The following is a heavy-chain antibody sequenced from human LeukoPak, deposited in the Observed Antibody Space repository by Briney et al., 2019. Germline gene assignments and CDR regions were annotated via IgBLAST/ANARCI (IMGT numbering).Heavy chain of an antibody. Sequence: GGSLRLSCAASGITFTSHAMGWVRQAPGKGLEWVSLISGSGGHTYYGDSVKGRFTISRDNSKSTLYLQMNSLRAEDTAVYYCAKGGVATMRDGYNYYYYYMEVWGRGTTVTVSS. V-gene: IGHV3-23*01. D-gene: IGHD5-24*01. J-gene: IGHJ6*03. CDR1: GITFTSHA. CDR2: ISGSGGHT. CDR3: AKGGVATMRDGYNYYYYYMEV.